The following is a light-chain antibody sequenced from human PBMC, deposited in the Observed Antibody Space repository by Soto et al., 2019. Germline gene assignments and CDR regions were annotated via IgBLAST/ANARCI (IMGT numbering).Light chain of an antibody. J-gene: IGLJ1*01. CDR1: SSDVGAYNY. CDR3: SSFKSVNSYV. Sequence: QSALTQPASVSGSPGQSITISCTGTSSDVGAYNYVSWYQQHPGKAPKLMIYEVSNRPSGVSNRFSGSKSANTASLTISGLQAGDEADYYCSSFKSVNSYVFGTGTKLTVL. CDR2: EVS. V-gene: IGLV2-14*03.